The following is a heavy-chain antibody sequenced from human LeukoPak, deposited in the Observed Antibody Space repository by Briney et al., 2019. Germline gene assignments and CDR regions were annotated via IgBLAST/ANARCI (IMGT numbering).Heavy chain of an antibody. Sequence: GGSLRLSCAASGLTVSYNYMSWVRQAPGKGLEWVSLIYSGGSTRHADSVKGRFTISRDNSKNTLYLQMNSLRVEDTAVYYCARGPTVTAPGHWGQGTLVTVSS. CDR3: ARGPTVTAPGH. J-gene: IGHJ1*01. CDR2: IYSGGST. CDR1: GLTVSYNY. V-gene: IGHV3-53*01.